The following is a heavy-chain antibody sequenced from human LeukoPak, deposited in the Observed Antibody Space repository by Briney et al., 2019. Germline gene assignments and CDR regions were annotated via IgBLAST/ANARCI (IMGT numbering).Heavy chain of an antibody. CDR1: GFSLSTSGMC. J-gene: IGHJ4*02. CDR3: ARYSGSYYYFHY. D-gene: IGHD1-26*01. V-gene: IGHV2-70*11. Sequence: SGPALVKPTQTLTLTCTFSGFSLSTSGMCVSWIRQPPGKALEWLARIDWDDDKYYSTSLKTRLTISKDTSKNQVVLTMTNMDPVDTATYYCARYSGSYYYFHYWGQGTLVTVSS. CDR2: IDWDDDK.